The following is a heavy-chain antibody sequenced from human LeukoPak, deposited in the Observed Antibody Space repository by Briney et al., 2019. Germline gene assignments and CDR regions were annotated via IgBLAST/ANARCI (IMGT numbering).Heavy chain of an antibody. Sequence: GESLKISCKGSGYSFTRYWIGWVRQMPGKGLGWMGIIYPGDSDIRYSPAFQGRVTISADESISTAYLQWSSLKASDTAMYYCFLPYNILTGYYLWDYWGQGTLVTVSS. V-gene: IGHV5-51*01. CDR3: FLPYNILTGYYLWDY. CDR1: GYSFTRYW. J-gene: IGHJ4*02. CDR2: IYPGDSDI. D-gene: IGHD3-9*01.